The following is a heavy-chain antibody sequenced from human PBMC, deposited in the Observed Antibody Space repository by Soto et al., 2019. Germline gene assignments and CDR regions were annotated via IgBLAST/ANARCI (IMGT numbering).Heavy chain of an antibody. CDR1: GFTFSSYS. V-gene: IGHV3-21*01. D-gene: IGHD6-13*01. CDR3: ARDSPAAAGTGGFDY. Sequence: EVQLVESGGGLVKPGGSLRLSCAASGFTFSSYSMNWVRQAPGKGLEWVSSISSSSSYIYYADSVKGRFTISRDNAKNSLYRQMNSLRAEDTAVYYGARDSPAAAGTGGFDYWGRGTLVTVSS. J-gene: IGHJ4*02. CDR2: ISSSSSYI.